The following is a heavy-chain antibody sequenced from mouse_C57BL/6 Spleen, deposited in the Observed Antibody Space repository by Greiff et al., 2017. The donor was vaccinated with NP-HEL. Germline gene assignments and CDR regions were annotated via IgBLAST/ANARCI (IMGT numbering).Heavy chain of an antibody. CDR3: ARKSCGGFFDY. CDR1: GYAFSSSW. J-gene: IGHJ2*01. V-gene: IGHV1-82*01. CDR2: IDPGDGDT. Sequence: QVQLKESGPELVKPGASVKISCKASGYAFSSSWMNWVKQRPGKGLEWIGRIDPGDGDTNYNGKFKGKATLTADKSSSTAYMQLSSLTSEDSAVYYCARKSCGGFFDYWGQGTTLTVSS. D-gene: IGHD3-1*01.